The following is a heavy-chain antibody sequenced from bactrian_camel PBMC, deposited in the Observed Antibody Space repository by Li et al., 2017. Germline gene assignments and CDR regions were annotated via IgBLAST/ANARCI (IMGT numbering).Heavy chain of an antibody. J-gene: IGHJ6*01. V-gene: IGHV3S53*01. Sequence: QVQLVESGGGSVQAGGSLRLSCTASLSPYVLRTWCMGWFRQTPGKEREGVAYIFREATTNYADSVKGRFTISQDNAKNTVYLQMSSLNSGDTAMYYCAAGTLCTATRSRGKPHSADFGFWGQGTQVTVS. CDR3: AAGTLCTATRSRGKPHSADFGF. CDR1: LSPYVLRTWC. CDR2: IFREATT.